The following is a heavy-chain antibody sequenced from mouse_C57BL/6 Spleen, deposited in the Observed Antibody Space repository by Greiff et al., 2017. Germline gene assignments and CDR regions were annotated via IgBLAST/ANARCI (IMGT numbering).Heavy chain of an antibody. V-gene: IGHV5-4*01. J-gene: IGHJ2*01. CDR2: ISDGGSYT. D-gene: IGHD1-1*01. CDR1: GFTFSSYA. CDR3: ARGLRNDYYFDY. Sequence: DVHLVESGGGLVKPGGSLKLSCAASGFTFSSYAMSWVRQTPEKRLEWVATISDGGSYTYYPDNVKGRFTISRDNAKNNLYLQMSHLKSEDTAMYYCARGLRNDYYFDYWGQGTPLTVSS.